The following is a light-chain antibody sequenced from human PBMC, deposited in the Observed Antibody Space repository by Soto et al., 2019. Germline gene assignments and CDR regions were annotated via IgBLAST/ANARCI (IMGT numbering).Light chain of an antibody. CDR1: QSVRSN. CDR2: GAS. J-gene: IGKJ1*01. Sequence: EIVMTQSPANLSVSPGERATISCRASQSVRSNLAWYQQKPGQAPRLLSYGASTRATGIPARFSGSGSGTEFTLNISSLKSEYFAVYYCQQYNNWPPSWTFGQGTKV. CDR3: QQYNNWPPSWT. V-gene: IGKV3-15*01.